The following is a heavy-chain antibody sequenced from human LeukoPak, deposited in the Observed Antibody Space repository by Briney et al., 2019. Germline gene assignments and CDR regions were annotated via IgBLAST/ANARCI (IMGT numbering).Heavy chain of an antibody. CDR3: ARVEHYYDSSGYYYPILDY. CDR1: GGSISSYY. Sequence: SETLSLTCTVSGGSISSYYWSWIRQPPGKGLEWIGYIYYSGSTNYNPSLKSRVTISVDTSKNQFSLKLSSVTAADTAVYYCARVEHYYDSSGYYYPILDYWGQGTLVTVSS. CDR2: IYYSGST. D-gene: IGHD3-22*01. J-gene: IGHJ4*02. V-gene: IGHV4-59*08.